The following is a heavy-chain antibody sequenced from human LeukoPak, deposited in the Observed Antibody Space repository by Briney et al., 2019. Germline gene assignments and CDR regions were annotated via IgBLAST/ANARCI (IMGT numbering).Heavy chain of an antibody. J-gene: IGHJ6*02. CDR2: ISYSGST. V-gene: IGHV4-39*01. D-gene: IGHD2-2*01. CDR3: VRIYCTSTSCYGDSYYGMDV. Sequence: SETLSLTCTVSGDSISSSRHSWGWIRQPPGKGLEWIGSISYSGSTYYNPSLKTRVTMSVDTSENQFSLKLSSVTAADSTVYYCVRIYCTSTSCYGDSYYGMDVWGQVTTVTVSS. CDR1: GDSISSSRHS.